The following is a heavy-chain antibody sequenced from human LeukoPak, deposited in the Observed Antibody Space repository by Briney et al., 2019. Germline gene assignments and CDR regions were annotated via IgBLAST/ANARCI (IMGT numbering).Heavy chain of an antibody. J-gene: IGHJ4*02. CDR3: AREGYYDSSVNY. CDR1: GFTFSSYG. CDR2: VWYDGSNK. V-gene: IGHV3-33*01. D-gene: IGHD3-22*01. Sequence: GGSLRLSCAASGFTFSSYGMHWVRQAPGKGLEWVAVVWYDGSNKYYADSVKGRFTISRDNSKNTLYLQMNSLRAEDTAVYYCAREGYYDSSVNYWGQGTLVTVSS.